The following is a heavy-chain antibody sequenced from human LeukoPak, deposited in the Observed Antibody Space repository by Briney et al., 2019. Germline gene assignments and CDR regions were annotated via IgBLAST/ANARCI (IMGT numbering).Heavy chain of an antibody. CDR1: GYTFTGYY. D-gene: IGHD6-13*01. V-gene: IGHV1-2*02. CDR3: ARDPSSSCFDP. J-gene: IGHJ5*02. Sequence: ASVKMTCKASGYTFTGYYMHWVRQAPGQGLEWMGWINPNSGGTNYAQKFQGRVTMTRDTSISTAYMELSRLRSDDTAVYYCARDPSSSCFDPWGQGTLVTVSS. CDR2: INPNSGGT.